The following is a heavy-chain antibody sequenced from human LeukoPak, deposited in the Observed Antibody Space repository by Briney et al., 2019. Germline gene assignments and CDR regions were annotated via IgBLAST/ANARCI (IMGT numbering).Heavy chain of an antibody. CDR2: IKQDGSEK. J-gene: IGHJ4*02. Sequence: GGSLRLSCAASGFTFNSYWMSWVRQAPGKGLEWVANIKQDGSEKYYVDSVKGRFTISRDNAKNSLYLQMNSLRAEDTAVYYCARDSSGYEPYPNDYWGQGTLVTVSS. V-gene: IGHV3-7*01. CDR1: GFTFNSYW. D-gene: IGHD3-22*01. CDR3: ARDSSGYEPYPNDY.